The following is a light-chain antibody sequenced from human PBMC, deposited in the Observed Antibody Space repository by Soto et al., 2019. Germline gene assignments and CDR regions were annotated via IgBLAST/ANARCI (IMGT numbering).Light chain of an antibody. Sequence: DIQMTQSPSSVSASVGASVTITCRASWDISSWLAWYHQRPGKAPKLLFYAESTLRRGTPLRFSGSASGTELPLSCSSQQREDFATYYCQQTHSFPPSFGQGTLLEI. CDR2: AES. V-gene: IGKV1D-12*01. J-gene: IGKJ5*01. CDR3: QQTHSFPPS. CDR1: WDISSW.